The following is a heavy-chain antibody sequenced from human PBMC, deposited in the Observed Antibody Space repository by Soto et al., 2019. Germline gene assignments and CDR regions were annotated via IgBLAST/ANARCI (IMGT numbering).Heavy chain of an antibody. D-gene: IGHD6-13*01. J-gene: IGHJ4*02. CDR3: AHRRSGIAAADTYFDY. CDR1: GFSRSTSGVG. V-gene: IGHV2-5*02. Sequence: QITLKESGPTLVKPTQTLTLTCTFSGFSRSTSGVGGGWIRQPPGKALVWLALIYWDDDKRYSPSVKSRLTITKDTSKNQVVLTMTNMDPLDTATYYCAHRRSGIAAADTYFDYWGQGTLVTVSS. CDR2: IYWDDDK.